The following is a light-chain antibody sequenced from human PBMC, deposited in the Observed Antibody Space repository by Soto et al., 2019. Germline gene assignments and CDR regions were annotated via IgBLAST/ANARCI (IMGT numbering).Light chain of an antibody. CDR3: QQYNNWSWT. Sequence: IVMTQSPVTLSVSPGGRATLSCRARQRISDTLAWYQQKTGQAPRILIHGESSRAPGFPDRFSGSGSGTDFNLTISSLQSADFAVYYCQQYNNWSWTCGQGTKVDIK. J-gene: IGKJ1*01. CDR1: QRISDT. CDR2: GES. V-gene: IGKV3-15*01.